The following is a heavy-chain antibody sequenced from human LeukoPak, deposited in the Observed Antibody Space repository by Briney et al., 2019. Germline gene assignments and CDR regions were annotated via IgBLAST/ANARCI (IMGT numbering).Heavy chain of an antibody. J-gene: IGHJ3*01. Sequence: GGSLRLSCAASGFTFSDYYMSWIRQAPGKGLEWVSYISSSGSTIYYADSVKGRFTISRDNAKNTLYLQMNSLRAEDTAVYYWTTRNSSPVRGGQWGQGTMVTVSS. CDR3: TTRNSSPVRGGQ. CDR1: GFTFSDYY. CDR2: ISSSGSTI. D-gene: IGHD6-13*01. V-gene: IGHV3-11*04.